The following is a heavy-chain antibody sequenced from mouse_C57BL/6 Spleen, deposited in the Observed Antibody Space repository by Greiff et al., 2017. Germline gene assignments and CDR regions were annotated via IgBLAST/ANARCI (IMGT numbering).Heavy chain of an antibody. CDR2: INPEDGDT. V-gene: IGHV14-2*01. Sequence: EVQLQQSGAELVKPGASVKLSCTASGFTIKDYYMHWVKQRPEQGLEWIGRINPEDGDTKYAPQFQGKATITADTSSNTPYLQLSSLTSEDSAVNYYARERRLYWYFDDWGTGTTVTVSS. J-gene: IGHJ1*03. CDR3: ARERRLYWYFDD. CDR1: GFTIKDYY.